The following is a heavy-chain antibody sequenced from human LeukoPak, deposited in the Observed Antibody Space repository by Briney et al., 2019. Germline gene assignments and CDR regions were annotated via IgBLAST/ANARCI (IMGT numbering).Heavy chain of an antibody. V-gene: IGHV4-38-2*02. D-gene: IGHD2-15*01. CDR2: IRHGGTT. J-gene: IGHJ6*03. CDR1: GYSISSGYY. CDR3: ERCRGPSEYYYFYYMDV. Sequence: SETLSLTCIVSGYSISSGYYWGWIRQPPGKGLEWIGIIRHGGTTYYNPSLKSRVTTSLDTSKNQFSLQLSSVTAADTAVYYCERCRGPSEYYYFYYMDVWGKGKTVTISS.